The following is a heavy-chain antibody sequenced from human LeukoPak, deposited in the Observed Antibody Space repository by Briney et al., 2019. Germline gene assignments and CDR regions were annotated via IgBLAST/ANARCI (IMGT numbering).Heavy chain of an antibody. CDR1: GFTFSSYW. V-gene: IGHV3-74*01. Sequence: PGGSLRLSCAASGFTFSSYWMHWVRQAPGKGLVWVSRIRSDGSTTYADSVKGRFTISRDNAKNTLYLQMNSLRAEDTAVYYCVRDISDAFDIWGQGTMVTVSS. CDR3: VRDISDAFDI. J-gene: IGHJ3*02. D-gene: IGHD3-9*01. CDR2: IRSDGST.